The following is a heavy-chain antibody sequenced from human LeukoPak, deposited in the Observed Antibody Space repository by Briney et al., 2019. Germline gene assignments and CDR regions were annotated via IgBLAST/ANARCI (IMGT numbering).Heavy chain of an antibody. D-gene: IGHD2-15*01. V-gene: IGHV4-34*01. CDR2: INHSGST. Sequence: PSETLSLTCAVYGGSFSFYYWSWIRQPPGKGLEWIGEINHSGSTNYNPSLKSRVTISVDTSKNQFSLKLSSVTAADTAVYYCASWMGRIGYCSGGSCYNYWGQGTLVTVSS. CDR3: ASWMGRIGYCSGGSCYNY. CDR1: GGSFSFYY. J-gene: IGHJ4*02.